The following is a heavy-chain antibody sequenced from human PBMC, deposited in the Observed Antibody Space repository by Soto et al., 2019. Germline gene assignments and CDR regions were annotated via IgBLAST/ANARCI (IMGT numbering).Heavy chain of an antibody. CDR3: AKELLEPNFLFDY. D-gene: IGHD1-1*01. Sequence: PGGSLRLSCAASGFTFNAYAMTWVRQAPGKGLEWVSAIGGSGGNRYYAASVKGRFTISRDNSKNTLNLQMNSLRAEDTAVYYCAKELLEPNFLFDYWGQGTLVTVSS. CDR1: GFTFNAYA. J-gene: IGHJ4*02. CDR2: IGGSGGNR. V-gene: IGHV3-23*01.